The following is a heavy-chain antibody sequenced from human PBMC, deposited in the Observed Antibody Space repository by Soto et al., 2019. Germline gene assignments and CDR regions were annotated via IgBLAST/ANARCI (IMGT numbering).Heavy chain of an antibody. Sequence: SETLSLTCAVYGGSFSGYYWSRIRQPPGKGLEWIGEINHSGSTNYNPSLKSRVTISVDTSKNQFSLKLSSVTAADTAVYYCARHSYCSSTSCYGLYYHYYMDVWGKGTTVTVSS. CDR3: ARHSYCSSTSCYGLYYHYYMDV. CDR2: INHSGST. D-gene: IGHD2-2*01. CDR1: GGSFSGYY. V-gene: IGHV4-34*01. J-gene: IGHJ6*03.